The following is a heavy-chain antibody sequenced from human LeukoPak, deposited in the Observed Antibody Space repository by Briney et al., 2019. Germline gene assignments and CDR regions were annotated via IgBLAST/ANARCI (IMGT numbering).Heavy chain of an antibody. V-gene: IGHV4-39*01. J-gene: IGHJ6*02. Sequence: ETLSLTCTVSGGSIGSSSHYWGRIRQPPGKGLEWIGSIYYSGSTYYNPSLKSRVTIFGDTSKNQFSLKLRSVTAADTAVYYCARHRGSGSYYYYYGMDVWGQGTTVTDSS. CDR2: IYYSGST. CDR1: GGSIGSSSHY. CDR3: ARHRGSGSYYYYYGMDV. D-gene: IGHD1-26*01.